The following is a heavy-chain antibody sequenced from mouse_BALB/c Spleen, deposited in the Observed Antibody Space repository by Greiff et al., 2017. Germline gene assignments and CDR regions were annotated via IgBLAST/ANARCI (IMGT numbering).Heavy chain of an antibody. V-gene: IGHV1-19*01. Sequence: VQLKQSGPELVKPGASVKMSCKASGYTFTDYYMDWVKQSHGESFEWIGRVNPYNGGTSYNQKFKGKATLTVDKSSSTAYMELNSLTSEDSAVYYCARGGYRPYAMDYWGQGTSVTVSS. D-gene: IGHD2-14*01. CDR3: ARGGYRPYAMDY. CDR1: GYTFTDYY. J-gene: IGHJ4*01. CDR2: VNPYNGGT.